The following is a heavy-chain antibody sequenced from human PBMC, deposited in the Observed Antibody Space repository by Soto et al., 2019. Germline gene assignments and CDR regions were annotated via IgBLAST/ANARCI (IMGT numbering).Heavy chain of an antibody. D-gene: IGHD3-10*01. CDR3: ASGRFGEEAGYYGMDV. Sequence: ESLTIYCKSSGGSFARYWIGWVRQMPGKGLEWMGIIYPGDSDTRYSPSFQGQVTISADKSISTAYLQWSSLKASDTAMYYCASGRFGEEAGYYGMDVWGQGTTVTSP. CDR2: IYPGDSDT. CDR1: GGSFARYW. V-gene: IGHV5-51*01. J-gene: IGHJ6*02.